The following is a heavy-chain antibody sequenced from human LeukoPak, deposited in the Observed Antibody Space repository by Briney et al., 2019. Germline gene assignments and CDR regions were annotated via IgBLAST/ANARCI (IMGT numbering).Heavy chain of an antibody. Sequence: PGGSLRLSCAASGFTFSSYWMSWVRQAPGKGLEWVANIKQDGSEKYYVDSVMGRFTISRDNAKNSLYLQMNSLRAEDTAVYYCARGYDFWSGYPGGVDYWGRGTLVTVSS. V-gene: IGHV3-7*01. J-gene: IGHJ4*02. CDR1: GFTFSSYW. CDR3: ARGYDFWSGYPGGVDY. CDR2: IKQDGSEK. D-gene: IGHD3-3*01.